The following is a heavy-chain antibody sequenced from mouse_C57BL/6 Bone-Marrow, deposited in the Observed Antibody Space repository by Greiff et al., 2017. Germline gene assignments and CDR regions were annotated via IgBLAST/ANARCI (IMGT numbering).Heavy chain of an antibody. D-gene: IGHD1-1*01. J-gene: IGHJ2*01. CDR1: GYTFTSYW. CDR3: ARRYYGSSWRDY. V-gene: IGHV1-50*01. CDR2: IDPSDSYT. Sequence: QVQLQQPGAELVKPGASVKLSCKASGYTFTSYWMQWVKQRPGQGLEWIGEIDPSDSYTNYNQKFKGKATLTVDTSSSTAYMQLSSLTSEDSAVYYCARRYYGSSWRDYWGQGTTLTVSS.